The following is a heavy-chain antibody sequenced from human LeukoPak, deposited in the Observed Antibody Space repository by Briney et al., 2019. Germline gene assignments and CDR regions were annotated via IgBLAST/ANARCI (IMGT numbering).Heavy chain of an antibody. CDR3: AKGTSGGKVYYYGSVDV. CDR2: ISYDGSNK. V-gene: IGHV3-30*18. Sequence: GGSLRLSCAASGFTFSSYGMHWVRQALGKGLEWVAVISYDGSNKYYADSVKGRFTISRDNSKNTLYLQMNSLRAEDTAVYYCAKGTSGGKVYYYGSVDVWGQGTTVTVSS. D-gene: IGHD3-10*01. J-gene: IGHJ6*02. CDR1: GFTFSSYG.